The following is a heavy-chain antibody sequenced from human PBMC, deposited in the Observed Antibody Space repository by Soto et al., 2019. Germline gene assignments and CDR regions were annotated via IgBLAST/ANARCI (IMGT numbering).Heavy chain of an antibody. Sequence: QPGGSLRLSCAASGFTFSSHAMSWVRQAPGKGLEWVSAISGSGGSTYYADSVKGRFTISRDNSKNTLYLQMNSLRAEDTAVYYCAKTVGGYSYGYYYGMDVWGQGTTVTVSS. CDR1: GFTFSSHA. D-gene: IGHD5-18*01. J-gene: IGHJ6*02. V-gene: IGHV3-23*01. CDR3: AKTVGGYSYGYYYGMDV. CDR2: ISGSGGST.